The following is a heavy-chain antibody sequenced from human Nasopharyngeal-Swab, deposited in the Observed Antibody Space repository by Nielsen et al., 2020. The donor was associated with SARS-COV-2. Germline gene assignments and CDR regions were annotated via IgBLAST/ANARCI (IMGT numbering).Heavy chain of an antibody. Sequence: GESLKISCAASGFTFSSYAMSWVRQAPGKGLEWVSAISGSGGSTYYADSVKGRFTISRDNSKNTLYLQMNSLRAEDTAVYYCAKDNSPFPVHYDFWSGPTYFDYWGQGTLVTVSS. CDR3: AKDNSPFPVHYDFWSGPTYFDY. CDR2: ISGSGGST. J-gene: IGHJ4*02. D-gene: IGHD3-3*01. V-gene: IGHV3-23*01. CDR1: GFTFSSYA.